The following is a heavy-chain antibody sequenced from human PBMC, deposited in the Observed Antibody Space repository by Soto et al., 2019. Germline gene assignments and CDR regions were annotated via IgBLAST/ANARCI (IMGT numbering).Heavy chain of an antibody. J-gene: IGHJ6*02. CDR3: TTDPTIHFYGIDV. D-gene: IGHD3-9*01. Sequence: EVQLVESGGGLVKPGGSLRLSCAASGFTFSNAWMSWVRQAPGKGLEWVGRIKSKTDGGTTDYAAPVKGRFTISRDDSKNTLYLQMNSLKTEDTAVYYCTTDPTIHFYGIDVWGQGTTVTVSS. CDR1: GFTFSNAW. CDR2: IKSKTDGGTT. V-gene: IGHV3-15*01.